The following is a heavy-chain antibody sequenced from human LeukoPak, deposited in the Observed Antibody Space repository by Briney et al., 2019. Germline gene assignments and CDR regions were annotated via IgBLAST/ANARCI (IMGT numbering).Heavy chain of an antibody. CDR1: GFTFSSYG. Sequence: GGSLRLSCAASGFTFSSYGMSWVRQAPGKGLEWVSAIGGRDGSTYYADSVKGRFTISGDNSKNTLYVQMNSLRAEDTAVYYCAKVEGGYSGYPYYFDYWGQGTLVTVSS. CDR2: IGGRDGST. CDR3: AKVEGGYSGYPYYFDY. V-gene: IGHV3-23*01. D-gene: IGHD5-12*01. J-gene: IGHJ4*02.